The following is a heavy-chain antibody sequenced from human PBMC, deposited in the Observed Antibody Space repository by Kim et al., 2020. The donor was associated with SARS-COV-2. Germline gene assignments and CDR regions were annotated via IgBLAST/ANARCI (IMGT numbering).Heavy chain of an antibody. D-gene: IGHD1-26*01. Sequence: FHAHSVRSRFTIPRDNSKNTLLMQRNSLRADDTAIYYCAKDIWDFSGNDYWGQGTLVTVSS. CDR3: AKDIWDFSGNDY. V-gene: IGHV3-23*01. J-gene: IGHJ4*02.